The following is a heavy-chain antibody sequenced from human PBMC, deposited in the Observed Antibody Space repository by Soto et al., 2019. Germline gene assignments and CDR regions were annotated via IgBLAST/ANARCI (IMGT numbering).Heavy chain of an antibody. V-gene: IGHV1-69*01. Sequence: QVQLVQSGAEVKKPGSSVRVSCTASGGTFSSYAISWVRQAPGQGLEWMGGIIPIPGTANYAQKLQGRGTITADESTSTDDMELSSLRSENTADYYCATSQGSSTSLEIYYYYYYGMDVWGQGTTVTVSS. D-gene: IGHD2-2*01. CDR2: IIPIPGTA. CDR3: ATSQGSSTSLEIYYYYYYGMDV. CDR1: GGTFSSYA. J-gene: IGHJ6*02.